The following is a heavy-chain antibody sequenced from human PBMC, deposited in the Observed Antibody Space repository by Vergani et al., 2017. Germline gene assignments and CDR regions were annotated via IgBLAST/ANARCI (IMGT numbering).Heavy chain of an antibody. CDR3: AREGDCGGDCSHAFDI. CDR1: GYTFTGYY. D-gene: IGHD2-21*02. V-gene: IGHV1-2*02. CDR2: INPNSGGT. J-gene: IGHJ3*02. Sequence: QVQLVQSGAEVKKPGSSVKVSCKASGYTFTGYYMHWVRQAPGQGLEWMGWINPNSGGTNYAQKFQGRVTMTRDTSISTAYMELSRLRSDDTAVYYCAREGDCGGDCSHAFDIWGQGTMVTVSS.